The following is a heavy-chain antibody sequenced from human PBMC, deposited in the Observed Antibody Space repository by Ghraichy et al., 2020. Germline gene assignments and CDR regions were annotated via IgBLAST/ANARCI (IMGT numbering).Heavy chain of an antibody. J-gene: IGHJ4*02. CDR1: GFTFSSYA. D-gene: IGHD3-16*01. V-gene: IGHV3-23*01. CDR2: ISGSGGST. CDR3: AKDQSLFGAFGGAGDY. Sequence: GSLRLSCAASGFTFSSYAMSWVRQAPGKGLEWVSAISGSGGSTYYADSVKGRFTISRDNSKNTLYLQMNSLRAEDTAVYYCAKDQSLFGAFGGAGDYWGQGTLVTVSS.